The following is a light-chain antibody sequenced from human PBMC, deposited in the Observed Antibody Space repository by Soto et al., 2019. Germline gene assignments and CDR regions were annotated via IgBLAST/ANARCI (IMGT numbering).Light chain of an antibody. Sequence: QSALTQPASVSGSPGQSITISCTGTSSDVGGYNYVSWYQQHPGKAPKLMIYDVSNRPSGVSNRFSGSKSGNTASLTISGLQAEDEADYYCSSYTSSSTLVFGGGTKVRVL. J-gene: IGLJ2*01. CDR3: SSYTSSSTLV. CDR1: SSDVGGYNY. CDR2: DVS. V-gene: IGLV2-14*01.